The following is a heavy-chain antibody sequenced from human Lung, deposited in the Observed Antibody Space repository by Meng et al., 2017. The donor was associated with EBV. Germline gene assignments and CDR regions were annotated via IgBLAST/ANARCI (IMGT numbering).Heavy chain of an antibody. CDR1: GGSVSSSSAA. J-gene: IGHJ2*01. Sequence: QVQLQQSGPGLVQPSETLSLPCVVPGGSVSSSSAAWTWHRPSPSRGFVWLRRTYYRSKWNNDHAVFVKSRITINPDTFKNQFSLQLNAVTAEDTAVYYCARGATSVFDLWGRGTLVTVSS. V-gene: IGHV6-1*01. CDR2: TYYRSKWNN. CDR3: ARGATSVFDL.